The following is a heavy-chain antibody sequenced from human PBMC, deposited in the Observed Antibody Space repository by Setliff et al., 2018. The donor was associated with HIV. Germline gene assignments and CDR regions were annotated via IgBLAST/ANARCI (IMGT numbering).Heavy chain of an antibody. CDR2: IYPNDSDT. Sequence: GESLKISCMGFGYSFTNYWIAWARQMPGKGLEWMGIIYPNDSDTNYSPSFRGQVTMSADKSINTAYLQWDSLKASDSAMYYCARAKNKWNPGDYWGQGTVVTVSS. CDR1: GYSFTNYW. J-gene: IGHJ4*02. D-gene: IGHD1-20*01. CDR3: ARAKNKWNPGDY. V-gene: IGHV5-51*01.